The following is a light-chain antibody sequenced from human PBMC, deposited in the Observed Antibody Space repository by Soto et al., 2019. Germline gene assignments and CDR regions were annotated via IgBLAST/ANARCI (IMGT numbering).Light chain of an antibody. CDR1: QDISNY. CDR2: DAS. J-gene: IGKJ1*01. CDR3: QQYDNLPRT. V-gene: IGKV1-33*01. Sequence: DIQMTQSPSSLSASVGDRVTITCQASQDISNYVNWYQQKPGKAPKLLIYDASNLETGVPSRFSGSGSGTDFTFTISSLQTEDIATYYCQQYDNLPRTFGQGTKVEIK.